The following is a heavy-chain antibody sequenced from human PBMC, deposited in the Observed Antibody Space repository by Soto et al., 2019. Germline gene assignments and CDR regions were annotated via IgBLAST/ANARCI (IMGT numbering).Heavy chain of an antibody. D-gene: IGHD5-12*01. CDR1: GGTFSSYA. J-gene: IGHJ5*02. CDR3: ASNIVATLPWYWSDR. CDR2: IIPIFGTA. Sequence: SVKVSCKASGGTFSSYAISWVRQAPGQGLEWMGGIIPIFGTANYAQKFQGRVTITADESTSTAYMELSSLRSEDTAVYYCASNIVATLPWYWSDRWGQGTMVTVSA. V-gene: IGHV1-69*13.